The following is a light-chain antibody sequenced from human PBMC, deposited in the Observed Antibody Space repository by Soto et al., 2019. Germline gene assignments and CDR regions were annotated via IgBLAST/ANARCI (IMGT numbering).Light chain of an antibody. CDR3: QQYNNWPPLT. Sequence: EVVMTQSPATLSLSPGERATLSCRASQSVSSSLAWYQQRPGQVPRLLIYDASTRATGIPARFSGSGSGTEFTLSICSLQSEDFAFYYCQQYNNWPPLTFGGGTKVEIK. CDR1: QSVSSS. CDR2: DAS. J-gene: IGKJ4*01. V-gene: IGKV3-15*01.